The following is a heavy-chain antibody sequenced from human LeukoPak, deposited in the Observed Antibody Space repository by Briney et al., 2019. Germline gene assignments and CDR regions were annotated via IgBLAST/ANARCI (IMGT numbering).Heavy chain of an antibody. CDR1: GFTFSSYA. V-gene: IGHV3-23*01. Sequence: GGSLRLSCAASGFTFSSYAMSWVRQAPGKGLEWVSAISGSGGSTYYADSVKGRFTISREDARNSLYLQMNSLRAGDTAVYYCVREARGYHYTYFDYWGQGTLVTVSS. CDR2: ISGSGGST. J-gene: IGHJ4*02. D-gene: IGHD5-18*01. CDR3: VREARGYHYTYFDY.